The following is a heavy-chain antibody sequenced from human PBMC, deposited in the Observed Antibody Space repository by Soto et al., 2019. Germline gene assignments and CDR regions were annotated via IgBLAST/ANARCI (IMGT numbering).Heavy chain of an antibody. J-gene: IGHJ4*02. CDR2: IYYSGST. D-gene: IGHD6-6*01. CDR1: GGSISSYY. Sequence: SETLSLTCTVSGGSISSYYWSWIRQPPGKGLEWIGYIYYSGSTNYNPSLKSRVTISVDTSKNQFSLKLSSVTAADTAVYYCARGHYSSSAPFDYWGQGTLVTVSS. CDR3: ARGHYSSSAPFDY. V-gene: IGHV4-59*01.